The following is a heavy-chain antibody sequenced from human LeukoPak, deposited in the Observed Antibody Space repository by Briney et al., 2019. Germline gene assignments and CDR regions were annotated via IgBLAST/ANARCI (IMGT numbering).Heavy chain of an antibody. D-gene: IGHD3-22*01. CDR3: ARAYYYDSSGYYWEHYNWFDP. CDR2: IIPILGIA. CDR1: GGTFSSYA. Sequence: SVKVSCTASGGTFSSYAISWVRQAPGQGLEWMGRIIPILGIANYTQKFQGRVTITADKSTSTAYMELSSLRSEDTAVYYCARAYYYDSSGYYWEHYNWFDPWGQGTLVTVSS. J-gene: IGHJ5*02. V-gene: IGHV1-69*04.